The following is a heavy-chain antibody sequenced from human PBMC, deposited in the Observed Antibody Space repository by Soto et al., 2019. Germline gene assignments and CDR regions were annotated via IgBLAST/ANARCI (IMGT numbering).Heavy chain of an antibody. V-gene: IGHV3-48*01. CDR3: ARDEQWLAEGEFQH. CDR1: GFTFSSYS. D-gene: IGHD6-19*01. J-gene: IGHJ1*01. CDR2: ISSSSSTI. Sequence: EVQLVESGGDLVQPGGSLRLSCAASGFTFSSYSMNWVRQAPGKGLEWVSYISSSSSTIYYADSVKGRFTISRDNAKNSLYLQMNSLRAEDTAVYYCARDEQWLAEGEFQHWGQGTLVTVSS.